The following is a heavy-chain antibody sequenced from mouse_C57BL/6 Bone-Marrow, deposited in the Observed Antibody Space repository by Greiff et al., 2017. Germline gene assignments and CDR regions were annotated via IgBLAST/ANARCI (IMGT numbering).Heavy chain of an antibody. Sequence: EVKLMESGGGLVKPGGSLKLSCAASGFTFSSYAMSWVRQTPEKRLEWVATISDGGSYTYYPDNVKGRFTISRDNAKNNLYLQMSHLKSEDTAMYYCARDLSYAMDYWGQGTSVTVSS. CDR1: GFTFSSYA. CDR3: ARDLSYAMDY. V-gene: IGHV5-4*01. CDR2: ISDGGSYT. J-gene: IGHJ4*01.